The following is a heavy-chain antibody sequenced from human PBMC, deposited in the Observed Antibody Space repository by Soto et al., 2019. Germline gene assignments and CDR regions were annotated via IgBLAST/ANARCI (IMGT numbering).Heavy chain of an antibody. V-gene: IGHV1-69*04. CDR1: GGTFSSYT. CDR3: ARDAVVVTVSPLY. CDR2: IIPILGIA. J-gene: IGHJ4*02. Sequence: ASVKVSCKASGGTFSSYTISWVRQAPGQGLEWMGRIIPILGIANYAQKLQGRVTMTTDTSTSTAYMELRSLRSDDTAVYYCARDAVVVTVSPLYWGQGTLVTVSS. D-gene: IGHD2-21*02.